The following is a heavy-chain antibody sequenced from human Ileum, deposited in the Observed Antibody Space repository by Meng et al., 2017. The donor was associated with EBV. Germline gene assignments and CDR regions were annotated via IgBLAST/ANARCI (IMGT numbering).Heavy chain of an antibody. CDR3: AKDLYSYGYNIFDY. Sequence: EVLLVESGGVVVQPGGSLRLSCAASGFTFDDYTMHWVRQAPGKGLEWVSLISWDGGSTYYADSVKGRFTISRDNSKNSLYLQMNSLRTEDTALYYCAKDLYSYGYNIFDYWGQGTLVTVSS. J-gene: IGHJ4*02. D-gene: IGHD5-18*01. CDR2: ISWDGGST. CDR1: GFTFDDYT. V-gene: IGHV3-43*01.